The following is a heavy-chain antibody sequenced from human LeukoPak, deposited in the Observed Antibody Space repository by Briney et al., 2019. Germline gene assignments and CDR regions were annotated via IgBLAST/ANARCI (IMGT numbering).Heavy chain of an antibody. D-gene: IGHD2-15*01. V-gene: IGHV1-24*01. J-gene: IGHJ4*02. CDR2: FDPKDGET. CDR3: ATPALGYCSGGSCYFDY. Sequence: ASVKVSCKVSGYTLTELSMHWVRQAPGKGREWMGGFDPKDGETIYAQKFQGRVTMTEDTSTDTAYMELSSLRSEDTAVYYCATPALGYCSGGSCYFDYWGQGTLVTVSS. CDR1: GYTLTELS.